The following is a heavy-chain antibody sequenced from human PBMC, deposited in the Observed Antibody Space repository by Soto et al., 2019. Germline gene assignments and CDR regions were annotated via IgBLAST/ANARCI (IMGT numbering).Heavy chain of an antibody. CDR2: VSQSGNT. V-gene: IGHV4-4*02. J-gene: IGHJ5*02. D-gene: IGHD3-10*01. CDR3: AREVPGLREVNRNWFDP. CDR1: GDSTSGSYW. Sequence: SETLSLTCTVSGDSTSGSYWWSWVRQPPGRGLEWIGEVSQSGNTNYNPSLMSRLTISVDKSKNQFSLRLTYVTAADTGIYYCAREVPGLREVNRNWFDPWGQGTLVIVSS.